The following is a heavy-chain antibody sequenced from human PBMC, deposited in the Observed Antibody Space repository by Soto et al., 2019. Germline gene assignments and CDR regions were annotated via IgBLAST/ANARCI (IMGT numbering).Heavy chain of an antibody. J-gene: IGHJ4*02. CDR2: IYYSGST. V-gene: IGHV4-59*01. CDR3: ASRDSISLGWFFDY. Sequence: SETLSLTCTVSGGSISSYYWSWIRQPPGKGLEWIGYIYYSGSTNYNPSLKSRVTISVDTSKNQFSLKLSSVTAADTAVYYCASRDSISLGWFFDYWGQGTLVTVSS. D-gene: IGHD6-6*01. CDR1: GGSISSYY.